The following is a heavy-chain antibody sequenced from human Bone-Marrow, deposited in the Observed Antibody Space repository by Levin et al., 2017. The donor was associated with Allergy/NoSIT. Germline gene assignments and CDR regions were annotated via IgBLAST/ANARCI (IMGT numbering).Heavy chain of an antibody. D-gene: IGHD2-2*01. V-gene: IGHV1-2*02. J-gene: IGHJ6*03. CDR3: ARGILGYCSSTSCYENYYDYYMDV. CDR2: INPNSGGT. CDR1: GYTFTGYY. Sequence: ASVKVSCKASGYTFTGYYMHWVRQAPGQGLEWMGWINPNSGGTNYAQKFQGRVTMTRDTSISTAYMELSRLRSDDTAVYYCARGILGYCSSTSCYENYYDYYMDVWGKGTTVTVSS.